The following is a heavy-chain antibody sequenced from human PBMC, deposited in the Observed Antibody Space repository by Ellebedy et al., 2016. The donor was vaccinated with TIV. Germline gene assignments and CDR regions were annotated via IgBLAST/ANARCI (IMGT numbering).Heavy chain of an antibody. CDR1: GGSFSGYY. Sequence: SETLSLTXAVYGGSFSGYYWSWIRQPPGKGLEWIGEINHSGSTNYNPSLKSRVTISVDTSKNQFSLKLSSVTAADTAVYYCARTLRAVAYYYYYGMDVWGQGTTVTVSS. V-gene: IGHV4-34*01. J-gene: IGHJ6*02. D-gene: IGHD6-19*01. CDR2: INHSGST. CDR3: ARTLRAVAYYYYYGMDV.